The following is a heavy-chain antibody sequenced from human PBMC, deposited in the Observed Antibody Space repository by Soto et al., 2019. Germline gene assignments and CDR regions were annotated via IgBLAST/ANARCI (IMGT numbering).Heavy chain of an antibody. D-gene: IGHD4-17*01. CDR1: GFTFDDYT. Sequence: GGSLRLSCAASGFTFDDYTMHWVRQAPGKGLEWVSLISWDGGSTYYADSVKGRFTISRDNSKNSLYLQMNSLRTEDTALYYCAKTAIRSTVPKTPSYYFDYWGQGTLVTVSS. CDR3: AKTAIRSTVPKTPSYYFDY. CDR2: ISWDGGST. J-gene: IGHJ4*02. V-gene: IGHV3-43*01.